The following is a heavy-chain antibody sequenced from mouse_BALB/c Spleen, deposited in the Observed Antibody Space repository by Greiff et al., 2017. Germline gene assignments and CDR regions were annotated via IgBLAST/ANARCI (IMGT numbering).Heavy chain of an antibody. D-gene: IGHD1-1*01. CDR1: GYTFSSYW. Sequence: QVQLQQSGAELMKPGASVKISCKATGYTFSSYWIEWVKQRPGHGLEWIGGILPGSGSTNYNEKFKGKATFTADTSSNTAYMQLSSLTSEDSAVYYCARAHYYDSSYWFAYWGQGTLVTVSA. CDR3: ARAHYYDSSYWFAY. V-gene: IGHV1-9*01. J-gene: IGHJ3*01. CDR2: ILPGSGST.